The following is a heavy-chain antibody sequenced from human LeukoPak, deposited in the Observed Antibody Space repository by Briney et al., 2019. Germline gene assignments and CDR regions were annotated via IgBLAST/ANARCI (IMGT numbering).Heavy chain of an antibody. D-gene: IGHD3-3*01. CDR3: ARRFWSGYYNWFDP. CDR1: GFTFSDYY. V-gene: IGHV3-11*04. J-gene: IGHJ5*02. CDR2: ISSRGSTI. Sequence: GGSLRLSCAASGFTFSDYYMSWIRQAPGKGLEWVSYISSRGSTIYYADSVKGRFTISRDNAKNSLYLQMNSLRAEDTAVYYCARRFWSGYYNWFDPWGQGTLVTVSS.